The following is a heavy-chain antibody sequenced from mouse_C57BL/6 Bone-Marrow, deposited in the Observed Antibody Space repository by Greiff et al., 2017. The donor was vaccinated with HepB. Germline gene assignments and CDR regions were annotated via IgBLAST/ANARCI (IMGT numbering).Heavy chain of an antibody. CDR1: GFSLTSYG. D-gene: IGHD2-2*01. CDR2: IWSGGST. Sequence: VQLVESGPGLVQPSQSLSITCTVSGFSLTSYGVHWVRQSPGKGLEWLGVIWSGGSTDYNAAFISRLSISKDNSKSQFFFKMNSLQADDTAIYYCAGFYYGYDGGFAYWGQGTLVTVSA. J-gene: IGHJ3*01. V-gene: IGHV2-2*01. CDR3: AGFYYGYDGGFAY.